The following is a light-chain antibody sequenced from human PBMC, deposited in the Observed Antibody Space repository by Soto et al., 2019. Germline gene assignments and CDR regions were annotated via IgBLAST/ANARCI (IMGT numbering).Light chain of an antibody. Sequence: QSALTQPPSVSGSPGQSVTISCTGTSSDVGSYNRVSWYQQPPGTAPKLMIYEVSNRPSGVPDRFSGSKSGNTASLTISGLQAEDEPDYNCSSYTRSSPLVFGGGTKLTVL. CDR3: SSYTRSSPLV. CDR2: EVS. V-gene: IGLV2-18*02. CDR1: SSDVGSYNR. J-gene: IGLJ2*01.